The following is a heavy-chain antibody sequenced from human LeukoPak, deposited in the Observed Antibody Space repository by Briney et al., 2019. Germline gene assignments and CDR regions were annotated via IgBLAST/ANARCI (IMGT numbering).Heavy chain of an antibody. D-gene: IGHD4-23*01. J-gene: IGHJ4*02. CDR2: IRYDGSNK. V-gene: IGHV3-30*02. CDR3: AKAKSVTPFFYFDY. Sequence: GGSLRLSCAASGFTFSSYGMHWVRQAPGKGLEWVAFIRYDGSNKYYADSVKGRFTISRDNAKNSLYLQMNSLRAEDTAVYYCAKAKSVTPFFYFDYWGQGTLVTVSS. CDR1: GFTFSSYG.